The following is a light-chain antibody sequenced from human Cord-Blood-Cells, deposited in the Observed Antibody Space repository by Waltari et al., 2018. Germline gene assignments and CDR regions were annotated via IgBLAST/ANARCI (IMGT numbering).Light chain of an antibody. CDR3: AAWDDSLSGHVV. CDR2: RNH. J-gene: IGLJ2*01. CDR1: RSNIGSDY. Sequence: QSVLTQPPSASGTPGQRGTIPCSGSRSNIGSDYVYCYQQLPGTAPKLLIYRNHQRPSGVPDRFSGSKSGTSASLAISGLRAEDEADYYCAAWDDSLSGHVVFGGGTKLTVL. V-gene: IGLV1-47*01.